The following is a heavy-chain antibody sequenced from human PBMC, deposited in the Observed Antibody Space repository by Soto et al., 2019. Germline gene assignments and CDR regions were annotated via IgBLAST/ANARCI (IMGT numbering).Heavy chain of an antibody. CDR1: GYSFTSYG. CDR2: ISVYNSDT. CDR3: ARDRHYASGGANWFDP. D-gene: IGHD3-10*01. Sequence: QVQRVQSGTEVKKPGASVKVSCKASGYSFTSYGISWVRQAPRQGLEGLGWISVYNSDTKYAQKLQGRVTMTRDTSTSRAYMELRSQRSDDTAVYYCARDRHYASGGANWFDPWGQGTLVTVSS. J-gene: IGHJ5*02. V-gene: IGHV1-18*01.